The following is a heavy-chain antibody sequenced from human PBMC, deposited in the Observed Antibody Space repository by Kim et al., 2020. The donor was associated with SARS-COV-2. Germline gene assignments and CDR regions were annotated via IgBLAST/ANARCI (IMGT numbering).Heavy chain of an antibody. V-gene: IGHV3-23*01. CDR2: ISDNGGFT. D-gene: IGHD2-8*01. CDR3: AKLYCTNGLCPGNDLFDV. J-gene: IGHJ3*01. CDR1: RFSFNKYA. Sequence: GGSLRLSCAASRFSFNKYAMTWVRQAPGKGLEWVSAISDNGGFTNYADSVRGRFIISRDNSKNTLYLQMDSLRVDDTALYYCAKLYCTNGLCPGNDLFDVWGQGTMATVSS.